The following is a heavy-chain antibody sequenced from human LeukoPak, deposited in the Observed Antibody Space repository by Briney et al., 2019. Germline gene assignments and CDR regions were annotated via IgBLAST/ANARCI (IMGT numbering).Heavy chain of an antibody. Sequence: SETLSLTCTVSGGSISSYYWSWIRQPPGKGLEWIGYIYYSGSTNYNPSLKSRVTISVDTSKNQFSLKLSSVTAADTAGYYCARHAGRITIFDYWGQGTLVTVSS. CDR1: GGSISSYY. CDR2: IYYSGST. D-gene: IGHD3-3*01. J-gene: IGHJ4*02. CDR3: ARHAGRITIFDY. V-gene: IGHV4-59*08.